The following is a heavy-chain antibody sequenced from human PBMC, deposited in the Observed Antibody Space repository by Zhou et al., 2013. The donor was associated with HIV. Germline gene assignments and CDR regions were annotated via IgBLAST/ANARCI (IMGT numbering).Heavy chain of an antibody. CDR1: GGSFSNSA. CDR2: IIPSVGIA. Sequence: QVQLVQSGAEVKKPGSSVKVSCKASGGSFSNSAITWVRQAPGQGLECVGRIIPSVGIANYPLKFQGRVTITTDKSTTTSYMNLGGLRSDDTAVYYCARSSYTTSWHIGGHVGNYYRMDVWGKGTTVIVSS. V-gene: IGHV1-69*04. J-gene: IGHJ6*04. D-gene: IGHD3-10*01. CDR3: ARSSYTTSWHIGGHVGNYYRMDV.